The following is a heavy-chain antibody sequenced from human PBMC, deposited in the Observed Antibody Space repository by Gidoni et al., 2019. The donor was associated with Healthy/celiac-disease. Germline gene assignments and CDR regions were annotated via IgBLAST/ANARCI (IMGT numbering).Heavy chain of an antibody. V-gene: IGHV4-39*01. Sequence: QLQLQESGPGLVKPSETLSLTCTVSVAPSRSSSYYWGWIRQPPGKGLEWIGSIYYSGSTYHNTSLKSRVTISVDTSKNQFSLKLSSVTAADTAVYYCARPTFGSPHDAFDIWGQGTMVTVSS. D-gene: IGHD2-15*01. J-gene: IGHJ3*02. CDR2: IYYSGST. CDR3: ARPTFGSPHDAFDI. CDR1: VAPSRSSSYY.